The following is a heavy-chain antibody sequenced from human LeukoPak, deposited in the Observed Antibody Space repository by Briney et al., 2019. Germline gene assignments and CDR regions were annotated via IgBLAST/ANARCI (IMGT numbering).Heavy chain of an antibody. V-gene: IGHV4-4*07. J-gene: IGHJ4*02. CDR1: GGSISSYY. Sequence: SETLSLTCTVSGGSISSYYWSWIRQPAGKGLEWIGRIYNSGSTSYNPSLKSRVTMSVDTSKNQFSLKLSSVTAADTAVYYCARDRYGSGSYIRYYFDYWGQGTLVTVSS. CDR2: IYNSGST. D-gene: IGHD3-10*01. CDR3: ARDRYGSGSYIRYYFDY.